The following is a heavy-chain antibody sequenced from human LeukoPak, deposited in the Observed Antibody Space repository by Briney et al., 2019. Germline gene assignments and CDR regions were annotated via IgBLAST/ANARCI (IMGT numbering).Heavy chain of an antibody. Sequence: GGSLRLSCAASGFTFSSYWMSWVRQAPGKGLEWVANIKQDGSEKYYVDSVKGRSTISRDNAKNSLYLQMNSLRAEDTAVYYCARAVRRYYYDSSGYYPKDYYYMDVWGKGTTVTVSS. CDR1: GFTFSSYW. D-gene: IGHD3-22*01. V-gene: IGHV3-7*01. CDR2: IKQDGSEK. J-gene: IGHJ6*03. CDR3: ARAVRRYYYDSSGYYPKDYYYMDV.